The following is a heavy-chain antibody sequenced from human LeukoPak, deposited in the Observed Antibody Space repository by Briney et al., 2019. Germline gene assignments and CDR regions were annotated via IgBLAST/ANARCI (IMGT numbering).Heavy chain of an antibody. J-gene: IGHJ4*02. D-gene: IGHD3-10*01. CDR1: GGSFISYA. Sequence: SVKVSCKASGGSFISYAISWVRQAPGQGLEWMGRIIPIYDLADYAQNFQGRVTITADKSTSTAYMGLSSLRSEDTAAYYCAKESEDSGSYSPDYWGLGTLVTVSS. CDR3: AKESEDSGSYSPDY. V-gene: IGHV1-69*04. CDR2: IIPIYDLA.